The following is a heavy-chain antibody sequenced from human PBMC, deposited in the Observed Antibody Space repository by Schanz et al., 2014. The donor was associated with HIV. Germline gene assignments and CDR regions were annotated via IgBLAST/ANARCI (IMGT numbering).Heavy chain of an antibody. V-gene: IGHV1-2*02. Sequence: QVQLVQSEAEVRRPGASVKVSCMASGYTFTNYYIHWVRQAPGQGPEWMGWIDCSNGDTYYKKNFRGRVTMTRDTPITTVFMELSGLRSDDTAVYFCASDLSVYSSSSSVWGQGTTVTVSS. J-gene: IGHJ6*02. CDR3: ASDLSVYSSSSSV. CDR1: GYTFTNYY. CDR2: IDCSNGDT. D-gene: IGHD6-13*01.